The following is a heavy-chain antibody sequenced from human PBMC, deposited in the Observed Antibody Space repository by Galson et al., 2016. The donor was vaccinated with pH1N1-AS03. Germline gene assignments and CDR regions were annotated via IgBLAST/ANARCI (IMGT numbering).Heavy chain of an antibody. CDR3: TIDLYRERRWLNY. D-gene: IGHD5-24*01. J-gene: IGHJ4*01. Sequence: SLRLSCAASGMNFTNAYMSWVRQTPGKGLEWVGRIRSKADGGTGDYAAPVKGRFTISRDDSDNTVSLQMKSLKTEDTAIYYCTIDLYRERRWLNYWGQGTLVTVSS. CDR2: IRSKADGGTG. V-gene: IGHV3-15*01. CDR1: GMNFTNAY.